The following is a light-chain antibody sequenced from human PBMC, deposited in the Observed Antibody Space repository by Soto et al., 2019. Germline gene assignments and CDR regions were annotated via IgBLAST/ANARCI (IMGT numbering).Light chain of an antibody. J-gene: IGKJ3*01. Sequence: EIVLTQSPGTLSLSPGERATLSCRASQSVSSGSLVWYQQKPGQAPRLLIYGASRRATGIPDRFSGSGSGTDFTLTISRLEPVDFAVYYCQQYGSSPFTFGPGTRVDIE. CDR2: GAS. V-gene: IGKV3-20*01. CDR1: QSVSSGS. CDR3: QQYGSSPFT.